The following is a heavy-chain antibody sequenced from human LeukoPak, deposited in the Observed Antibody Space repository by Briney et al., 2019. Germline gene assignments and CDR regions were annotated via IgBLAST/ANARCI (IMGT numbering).Heavy chain of an antibody. D-gene: IGHD4-17*01. CDR3: ARRTRDYGDYVYFDY. CDR1: GFTFSDYY. CDR2: ISSSGSTI. J-gene: IGHJ4*02. V-gene: IGHV3-11*01. Sequence: GGSLRLSCAASGFTFSDYYMSWIRQAPGKGLEWVSYISSSGSTIYYADSVKGRFTISRDNAKNSLYLQMNSLRAGDTAVYYCARRTRDYGDYVYFDYWGQGTLVTVSS.